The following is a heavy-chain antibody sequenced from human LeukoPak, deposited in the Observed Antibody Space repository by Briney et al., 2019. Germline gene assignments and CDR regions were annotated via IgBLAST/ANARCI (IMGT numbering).Heavy chain of an antibody. CDR1: GFTFSAYW. Sequence: KPGGSLRLSCGASGFTFSAYWMSWVRQAPGKGLEWVGRIKSKTDGGTTDYAAPVKGRFTISRDDSKNTLYLQMNSLKTEDTAVYYCTTYCSSTSCYAGFGYYYGMDVWGQGTTVTVSS. CDR2: IKSKTDGGTT. CDR3: TTYCSSTSCYAGFGYYYGMDV. J-gene: IGHJ6*02. V-gene: IGHV3-15*01. D-gene: IGHD2-2*01.